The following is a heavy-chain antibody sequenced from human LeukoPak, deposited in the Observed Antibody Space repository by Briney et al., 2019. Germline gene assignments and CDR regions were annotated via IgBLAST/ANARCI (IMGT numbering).Heavy chain of an antibody. Sequence: PGGSLRLSCAASGFTFSDYYMSWIRQAPGKGLEWVSYVSSSSSYTNYADSVKGRFIISRDNAKNSLYLQMNSLRAEDTAVYYCARERMAGTSDYWGQGTLVTVSS. J-gene: IGHJ4*02. V-gene: IGHV3-11*06. CDR1: GFTFSDYY. D-gene: IGHD6-19*01. CDR2: VSSSSSYT. CDR3: ARERMAGTSDY.